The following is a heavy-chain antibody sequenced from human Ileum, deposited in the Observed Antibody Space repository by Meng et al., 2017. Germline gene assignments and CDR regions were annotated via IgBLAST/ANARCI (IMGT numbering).Heavy chain of an antibody. CDR1: GDSVSSNSAT. V-gene: IGHV6-1*01. CDR3: AKDGTSGSYLGLYY. J-gene: IGHJ4*02. CDR2: TYYRSKWYN. Sequence: QVQLQPSGPGLVKPSHTHSTTFAISGDSVSSNSATWNWIRQSPSRGLEWLGRTYYRSKWYNDYAVSVKSRITINPDTFKNQFSLQLNSVTPEDTAVYYCAKDGTSGSYLGLYYWGQGTLVTVSS. D-gene: IGHD1-26*01.